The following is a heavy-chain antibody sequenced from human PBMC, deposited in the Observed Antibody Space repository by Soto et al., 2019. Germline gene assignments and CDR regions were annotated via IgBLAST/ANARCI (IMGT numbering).Heavy chain of an antibody. Sequence: GESLKISCKGSGYTFTNYWIGWVRQMPGKGLEWMGIIYPGDSDTKYNPSFQGQVTISADKSITTTYLQWSSLKASDTAIYYCAASIFYYGMDVWGQGTTVTVYS. J-gene: IGHJ6*02. V-gene: IGHV5-51*01. CDR1: GYTFTNYW. CDR2: IYPGDSDT. CDR3: AASIFYYGMDV.